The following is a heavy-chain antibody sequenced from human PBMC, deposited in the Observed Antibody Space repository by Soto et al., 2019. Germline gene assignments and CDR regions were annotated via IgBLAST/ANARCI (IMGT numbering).Heavy chain of an antibody. V-gene: IGHV5-10-1*01. D-gene: IGHD2-15*01. CDR3: AGRGRGGNCLSGCGMDG. Sequence: ASPTISFQRSAYRFTRNRINWAPQLPRKGLEWLGRIAPSDSQSTYNPSFQRHVTISADKSTSSAYPQWNSLKASDTAMYYGAGRGRGGNCLSGCGMDGWGRGTTVGVSA. CDR1: AYRFTRNR. CDR2: IAPSDSQS. J-gene: IGHJ6*01.